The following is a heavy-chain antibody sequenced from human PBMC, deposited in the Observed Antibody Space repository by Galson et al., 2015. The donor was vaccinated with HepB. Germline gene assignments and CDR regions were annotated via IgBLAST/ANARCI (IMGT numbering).Heavy chain of an antibody. CDR2: IWYDGSNK. D-gene: IGHD6-19*01. J-gene: IGHJ4*02. V-gene: IGHV3-33*01. CDR3: ARDLILYSSGWYSFDY. Sequence: SLRLSCAASGFTFSSYGMHWVRQAPGKGLEWVAVIWYDGSNKYYADSVKGRFTISRDNSKNTLYLQMNSLRAEDTAVYYCARDLILYSSGWYSFDYWGQGTLVTVSS. CDR1: GFTFSSYG.